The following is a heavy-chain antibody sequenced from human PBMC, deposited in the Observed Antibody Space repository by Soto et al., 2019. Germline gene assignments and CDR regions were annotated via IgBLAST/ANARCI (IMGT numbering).Heavy chain of an antibody. CDR3: ARVLRGWFDP. CDR2: ISHSGIT. J-gene: IGHJ5*02. CDR1: GGAITSANW. V-gene: IGHV4-4*02. Sequence: SETLSLTCAVSGGAITSANWWTWVRQPPGGGLEWIGEISHSGITNYKASLKSRVTMSVDKTKNDVSLKLTSVTAADTAVYYCARVLRGWFDPWGQGTPVTVSS.